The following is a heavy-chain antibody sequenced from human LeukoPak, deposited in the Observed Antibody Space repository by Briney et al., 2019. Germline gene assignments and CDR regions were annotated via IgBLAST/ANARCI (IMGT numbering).Heavy chain of an antibody. CDR2: IYYSGST. V-gene: IGHV4-59*12. D-gene: IGHD2-2*02. CDR3: ARVGRDIVVVPAAIRENNWFDP. CDR1: GGSISSYY. Sequence: SETLSLTCTVSGGSISSYYWSWIRQPPGKGLEWIGYIYYSGSTNYNPSLKSRVTISVDTSKNQFSLKLSSVTAADTAVYYCARVGRDIVVVPAAIRENNWFDPWGQGTLVTVSS. J-gene: IGHJ5*02.